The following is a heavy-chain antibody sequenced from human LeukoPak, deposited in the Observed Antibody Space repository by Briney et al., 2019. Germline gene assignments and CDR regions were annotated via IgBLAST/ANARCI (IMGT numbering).Heavy chain of an antibody. D-gene: IGHD1-26*01. Sequence: GASVKVSCKASGYTFTGYYMHWVRQAPGQELEWMGWINPNSGGTNYAQKFQGRVTMTRDTSISTAYMELSRLRSDDTAVYYCARVTWERYGMDVWGQGTTVTVSS. CDR2: INPNSGGT. CDR3: ARVTWERYGMDV. J-gene: IGHJ6*02. CDR1: GYTFTGYY. V-gene: IGHV1-2*02.